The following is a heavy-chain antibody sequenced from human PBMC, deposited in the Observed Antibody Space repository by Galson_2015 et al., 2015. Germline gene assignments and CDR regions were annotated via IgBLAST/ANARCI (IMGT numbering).Heavy chain of an antibody. CDR3: ARALHNSFGELQYYFDY. CDR1: GGSISSGGYS. J-gene: IGHJ4*02. CDR2: IYHSGST. Sequence: TLSLTCAVSGGSISSGGYSWSWIRQPPGKGLEWIGYIYHSGSTYYNPSLKSRVTISVDRSKNQFSLKLSSVTAADTAVYYCARALHNSFGELQYYFDYWGQGTLVTVSS. D-gene: IGHD3-10*01. V-gene: IGHV4-30-2*01.